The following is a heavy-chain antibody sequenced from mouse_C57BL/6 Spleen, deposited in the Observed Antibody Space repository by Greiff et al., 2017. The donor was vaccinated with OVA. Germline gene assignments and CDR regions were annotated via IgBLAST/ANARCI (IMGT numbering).Heavy chain of an antibody. CDR2: ISYSGST. D-gene: IGHD1-1*01. V-gene: IGHV3-1*01. CDR1: GYSITSGYD. CDR3: TREGYYGSPWLAY. J-gene: IGHJ3*01. Sequence: EVQLQESGPGMVKPSQSLSLTCTVTGYSITSGYDWHWIRHFPGNQLEWMGYISYSGSTNYNPSLKSRISITHDPSKNHFFLKLNSVTTEDTATYYGTREGYYGSPWLAYWGQGTLVTVSA.